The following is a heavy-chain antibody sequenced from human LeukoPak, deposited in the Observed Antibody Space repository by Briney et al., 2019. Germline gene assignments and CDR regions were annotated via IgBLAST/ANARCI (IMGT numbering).Heavy chain of an antibody. Sequence: SVKVSCKASGGTFSSYAISWVRQAPGQGLEWMGGIIPIFGTANYAQKFQGRVTITADDSTSTAYMELSSLRSEDTAVYYYARVSPSGYCSSTSCYGWFDPWGQGTLVTVSS. V-gene: IGHV1-69*13. CDR2: IIPIFGTA. CDR1: GGTFSSYA. J-gene: IGHJ5*02. CDR3: ARVSPSGYCSSTSCYGWFDP. D-gene: IGHD2-2*01.